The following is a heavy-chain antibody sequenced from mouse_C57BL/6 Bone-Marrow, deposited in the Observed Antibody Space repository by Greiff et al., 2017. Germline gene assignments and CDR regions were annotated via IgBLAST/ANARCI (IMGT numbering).Heavy chain of an antibody. Sequence: VKLQQPGTELVKPGASVKLSCKASGYTFTNYWMHWVKQSHGQGLEWIGNINPSNGGTNYNEKFKSKATLTVDKSSSTAYMQLSSLTSEDSAFYCCASYGLRYAYGGQGTLVTVSA. CDR1: GYTFTNYW. J-gene: IGHJ3*01. V-gene: IGHV1-53*01. D-gene: IGHD1-1*02. CDR3: ASYGLRYAY. CDR2: INPSNGGT.